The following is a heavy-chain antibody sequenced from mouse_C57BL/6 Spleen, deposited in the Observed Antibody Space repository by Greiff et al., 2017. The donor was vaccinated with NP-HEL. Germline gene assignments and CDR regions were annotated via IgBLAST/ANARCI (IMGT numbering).Heavy chain of an antibody. V-gene: IGHV1-55*01. CDR1: GYTFTSYW. J-gene: IGHJ2*01. CDR3: AREVYYYASSYAYYFDY. Sequence: QVQLKQPGAELVKPGASVKMSCKASGYTFTSYWITWVKQRPGQGLEWIGDIYPGSGSTNYNEKFKSKATRTVDTSSSTAYMQLSSLTSEDSAVYYCAREVYYYASSYAYYFDYWGQGTTLTVSS. D-gene: IGHD1-1*01. CDR2: IYPGSGST.